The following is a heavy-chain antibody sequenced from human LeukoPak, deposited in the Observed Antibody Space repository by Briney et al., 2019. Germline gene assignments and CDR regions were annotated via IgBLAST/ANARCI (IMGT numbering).Heavy chain of an antibody. CDR1: GGFISNYY. J-gene: IGHJ4*02. D-gene: IGHD3-16*02. CDR2: ISGSGGST. Sequence: ETLSLTCSVSGGFISNYYWSWVRQAPGKGLEWVSAISGSGGSTYYADSVKGRFTISKDNSKNTLYLQMNSLRAEDTALYYCAKYYIWGSYRPYYFDYWGQGTLVTVSS. CDR3: AKYYIWGSYRPYYFDY. V-gene: IGHV3-23*01.